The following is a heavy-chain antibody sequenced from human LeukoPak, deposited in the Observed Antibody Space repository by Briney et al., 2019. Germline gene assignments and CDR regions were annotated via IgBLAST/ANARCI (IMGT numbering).Heavy chain of an antibody. Sequence: GGSLRLSCAASGFTFDDYGMSWVRQAPGKGLEWVSGINWNGGSTGYADSVKGRFTISRDNAKNSLYLQMNSLRAEDTAVYYCARGGSLKVTVTTYGYWGQGTLVTVSS. CDR2: INWNGGST. CDR3: ARGGSLKVTVTTYGY. V-gene: IGHV3-20*04. D-gene: IGHD4-17*01. CDR1: GFTFDDYG. J-gene: IGHJ4*02.